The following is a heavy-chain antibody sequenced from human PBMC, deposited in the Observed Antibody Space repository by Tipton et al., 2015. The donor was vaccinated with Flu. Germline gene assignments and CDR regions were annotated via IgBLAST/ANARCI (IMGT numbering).Heavy chain of an antibody. CDR1: GFTFSNAW. Sequence: SLRLSCAASGFTFSNAWMSWVRQAPGKGLEWVGRIKSKTDGGTTDYAAPVKGRFTISRDDSKNTLYLQMNSLKTEDTAVYYCTTVTGTTFPYYYSGMDVWGQGTTVTVSS. J-gene: IGHJ6*02. CDR2: IKSKTDGGTT. CDR3: TTVTGTTFPYYYSGMDV. D-gene: IGHD1-7*01. V-gene: IGHV3-15*01.